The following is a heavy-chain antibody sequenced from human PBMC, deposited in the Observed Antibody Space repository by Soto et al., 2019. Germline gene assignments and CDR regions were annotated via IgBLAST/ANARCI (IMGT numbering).Heavy chain of an antibody. CDR2: ISSSSSYI. D-gene: IGHD6-19*01. V-gene: IGHV3-21*01. CDR3: ARDLIAVAGTNGY. J-gene: IGHJ4*02. CDR1: GFTFSSYS. Sequence: GGSLRLSCAASGFTFSSYSMNWVRQAPGKGLEWVSSISSSSSYIYYADSVKGRFTISRDNAKNSLYLQMNSLRAEDMAVYYCARDLIAVAGTNGYWGQGTLVTVSS.